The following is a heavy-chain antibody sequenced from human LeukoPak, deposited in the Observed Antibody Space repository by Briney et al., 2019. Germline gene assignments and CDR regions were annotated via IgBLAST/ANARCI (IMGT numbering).Heavy chain of an antibody. CDR1: VYTFTSYY. D-gene: IGHD3-22*01. J-gene: IGHJ3*02. CDR3: ASEYKYDSSGANAFDI. CDR2: INPSGGST. Sequence: ASVKVSCKASVYTFTSYYMHWVRQAPGQGLEWMGIINPSGGSTSYAQKFQGRVTMTRDMSTSTVYMELSSLRSEDTAVYYCASEYKYDSSGANAFDIWGQGTMVTVSS. V-gene: IGHV1-46*01.